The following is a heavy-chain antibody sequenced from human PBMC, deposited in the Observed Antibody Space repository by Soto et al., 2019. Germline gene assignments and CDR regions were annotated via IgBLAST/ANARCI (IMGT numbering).Heavy chain of an antibody. D-gene: IGHD3-22*01. CDR2: ISYDGSDK. J-gene: IGHJ6*02. CDR1: GFIFRSYA. Sequence: GGSLRLSCAASGFIFRSYAMHWVRQAPGKGLEWVTVISYDGSDKYYADSVKGRFTISRGSSKNTLYLQMNSLTTEDTAVYYCARDDYDSSSYYGSYYYGMDVWGQGTTVTVSS. CDR3: ARDDYDSSSYYGSYYYGMDV. V-gene: IGHV3-30-3*01.